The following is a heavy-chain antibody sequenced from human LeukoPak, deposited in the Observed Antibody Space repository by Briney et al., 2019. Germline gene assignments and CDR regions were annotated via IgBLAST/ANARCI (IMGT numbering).Heavy chain of an antibody. CDR1: GGSISSYY. CDR3: ARQVWDYYGSGSYRRAFYYYGMDV. CDR2: IYYSGGT. V-gene: IGHV4-59*08. Sequence: SETLSLTCTVSGGSISSYYWSWIRQPPGKGLEWIGYIYYSGGTNYNPSLKSRVTISVDTSKNQFSLKLSSVTAADTAVYYCARQVWDYYGSGSYRRAFYYYGMDVWGQGTTVTVSS. J-gene: IGHJ6*02. D-gene: IGHD3-10*01.